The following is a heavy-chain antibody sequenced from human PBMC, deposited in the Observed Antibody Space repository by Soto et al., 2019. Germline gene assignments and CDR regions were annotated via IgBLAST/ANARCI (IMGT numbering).Heavy chain of an antibody. CDR2: LYSSGRT. CDR3: ARGLMVPAAHAGYFDY. D-gene: IGHD2-2*01. CDR1: GFFVSINY. V-gene: IGHV3-53*02. J-gene: IGHJ4*02. Sequence: EVQLVETGGGLIQPGGSLRLSCAASGFFVSINYMSWVRQAPGKGLEWVSVLYSSGRTYYADSVKGRFTISRDNSKNTVYLQMNSLRAEDTAVYYCARGLMVPAAHAGYFDYWGQGTLVTVSS.